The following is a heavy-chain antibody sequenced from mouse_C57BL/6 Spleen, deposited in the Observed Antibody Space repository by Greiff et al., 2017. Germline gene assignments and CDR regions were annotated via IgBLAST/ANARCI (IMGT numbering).Heavy chain of an antibody. D-gene: IGHD3-2*02. J-gene: IGHJ3*01. Sequence: QVQLQQSGPGLVAPSQSLSITCTVSGFSLTSYGVDWVRQSPGKGLEWLGVIWGVGSTNYNSALKSRLSISKDNSKSQVFLKRNSLQTDDTAMYYCASEGAQAPFAYWGQGTLVTVSA. CDR2: IWGVGST. V-gene: IGHV2-6*01. CDR1: GFSLTSYG. CDR3: ASEGAQAPFAY.